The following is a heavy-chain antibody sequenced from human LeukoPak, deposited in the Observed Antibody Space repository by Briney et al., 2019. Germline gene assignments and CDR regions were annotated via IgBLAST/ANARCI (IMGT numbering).Heavy chain of an antibody. D-gene: IGHD3-22*01. J-gene: IGHJ4*02. Sequence: GGSLRLSCAASGFTFSSYAMSWVRQAPGKGLEWVSAISGSGGSTYYADSVKGRFTISRDSSKNTLYLQMNSLRAEDTAVYYCTKSFDYYYDSSGYYGYWGQGTLVTVSS. V-gene: IGHV3-23*01. CDR3: TKSFDYYYDSSGYYGY. CDR2: ISGSGGST. CDR1: GFTFSSYA.